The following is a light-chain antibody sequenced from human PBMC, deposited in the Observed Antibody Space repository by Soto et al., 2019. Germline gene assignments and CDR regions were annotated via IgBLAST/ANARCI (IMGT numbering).Light chain of an antibody. CDR2: AAS. CDR1: QSISSY. CDR3: QQSYSTRM. Sequence: DIQMTQSPSSLSASVGYRVTITCRASQSISSYLNWYQQKPGKAPKLPIYAASSLQSGVPSRFSGSGSGTDFTLTISSLQPEDFATYYCQQSYSTRMFGQGTKVDIK. V-gene: IGKV1-39*01. J-gene: IGKJ1*01.